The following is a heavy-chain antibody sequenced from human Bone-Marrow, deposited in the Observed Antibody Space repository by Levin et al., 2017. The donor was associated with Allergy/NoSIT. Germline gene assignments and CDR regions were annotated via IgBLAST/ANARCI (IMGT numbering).Heavy chain of an antibody. CDR3: AGEPNSPYYYHYGLDV. CDR2: IYYDGSA. Sequence: PSETLSLTCTVSGGSISDDSYYWAWVRQPPGKGLEWVGSIYYDGSAYYNPSLKTRLTISVDTSKNQFSLRLNSVTAADTAVYYCAGEPNSPYYYHYGLDVWGPGTTVTVSS. J-gene: IGHJ6*02. V-gene: IGHV4-39*07. D-gene: IGHD2/OR15-2a*01. CDR1: GGSISDDSYY.